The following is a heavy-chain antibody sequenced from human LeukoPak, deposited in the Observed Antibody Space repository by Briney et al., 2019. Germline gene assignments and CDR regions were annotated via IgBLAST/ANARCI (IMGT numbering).Heavy chain of an antibody. V-gene: IGHV4-39*01. CDR3: AKNKGYGDPFPDFDY. J-gene: IGHJ4*02. CDR2: IYYSGST. CDR1: GGSISSSSYY. D-gene: IGHD4-17*01. Sequence: SETLSLTCTVSGGSISSSSYYWGWIRQPPGKGLEWIGSIYYSGSTYYNPSLKSRVTIPVDTSKNQFSLKLSSVTAADTAVYYCAKNKGYGDPFPDFDYWGQGTLVTVSS.